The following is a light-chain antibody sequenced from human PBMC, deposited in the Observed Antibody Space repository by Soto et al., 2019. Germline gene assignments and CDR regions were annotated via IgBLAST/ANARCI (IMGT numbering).Light chain of an antibody. CDR1: QRVWGN. CDR3: QQYNKWPSFT. Sequence: IVMTQSPATLSVSPGERATLSCRASQRVWGNLAWYQQKPGPAPRLIIYGASTRATCIPVRFSGSGSGIDFTITISSRQSEDLAVYYGQQYNKWPSFTLGPRTKVDIK. V-gene: IGKV3-15*01. CDR2: GAS. J-gene: IGKJ3*01.